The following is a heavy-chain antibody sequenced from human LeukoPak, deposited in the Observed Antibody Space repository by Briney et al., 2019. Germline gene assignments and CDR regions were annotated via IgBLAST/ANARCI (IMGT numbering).Heavy chain of an antibody. D-gene: IGHD6-19*01. CDR3: ARVQGSSGPGIFEY. Sequence: GGSLRLSCAASGFTFSSYGMHWVRQAPGKGLEWVAVISYDGSNKYYADSVKGRFTISRDNSKNTLYLQMNSLRAEDTAVYYCARVQGSSGPGIFEYWGRGTLVTVSS. V-gene: IGHV3-30*03. J-gene: IGHJ4*02. CDR2: ISYDGSNK. CDR1: GFTFSSYG.